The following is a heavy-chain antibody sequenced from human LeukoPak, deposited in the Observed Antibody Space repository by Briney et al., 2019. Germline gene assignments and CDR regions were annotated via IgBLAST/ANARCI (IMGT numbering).Heavy chain of an antibody. CDR2: ISGSGNST. J-gene: IGHJ4*01. D-gene: IGHD5-24*01. CDR1: GFTFSSYA. V-gene: IGHV3-23*01. Sequence: GGSLRLSCAAFGFTFSSYAMSWVRQAPGKGLEWVSGISGSGNSTYYADSVKGRFTISRDNSKNTLHLQMNSLRVEDTAIYYCAKKNRWLQSRPFVSYVFGSLID. CDR3: AKKNRWLQSRPFVSYVFGSLID.